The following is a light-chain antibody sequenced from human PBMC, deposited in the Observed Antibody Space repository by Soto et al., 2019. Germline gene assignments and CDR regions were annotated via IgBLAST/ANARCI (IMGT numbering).Light chain of an antibody. CDR3: QQYDNLPPDT. CDR1: QDITDS. J-gene: IGKJ2*01. Sequence: DSQMTQSQSSLSASVGDRVTITCQASQDITDSLDWPRQRPGKAPKLLIYGASNLETEVPSRLSGSGSGTHFTFTINSLEPEDIATYYCQQYDNLPPDTFGQGTKVEI. CDR2: GAS. V-gene: IGKV1-33*01.